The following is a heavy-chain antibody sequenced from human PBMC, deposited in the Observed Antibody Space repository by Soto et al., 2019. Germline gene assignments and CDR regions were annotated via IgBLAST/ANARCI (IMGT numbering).Heavy chain of an antibody. V-gene: IGHV3-49*03. D-gene: IGHD2-2*01. CDR1: GFTFGDYA. Sequence: GGSLRLSCTASGFTFGDYAMSWFRQAPGKGLGWVGFIRSKAYGGTTEYAASVKGRFTISRDDSKSIAYLQMNSLKTEDTAVYYCTRRIGVVPAAVDAFDIWGQGTMVTVSS. J-gene: IGHJ3*02. CDR3: TRRIGVVPAAVDAFDI. CDR2: IRSKAYGGTT.